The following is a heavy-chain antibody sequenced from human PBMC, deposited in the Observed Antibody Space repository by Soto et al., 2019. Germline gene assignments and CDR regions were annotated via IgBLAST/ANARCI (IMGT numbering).Heavy chain of an antibody. Sequence: SLTISCVASGFTFDTYGIHWVRQAPGKGLQWVALISYEGSSTYYADSVRGRFTISRDNSKNTLYLQMNTLRPEDTGLYYCARVTPGNNLYYFSGLDFWGQGTSVTVSS. CDR1: GFTFDTYG. V-gene: IGHV3-30-3*01. D-gene: IGHD1-1*01. CDR3: ARVTPGNNLYYFSGLDF. J-gene: IGHJ6*02. CDR2: ISYEGSST.